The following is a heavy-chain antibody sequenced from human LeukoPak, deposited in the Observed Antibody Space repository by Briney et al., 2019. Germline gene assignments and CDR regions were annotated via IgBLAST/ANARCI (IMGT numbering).Heavy chain of an antibody. V-gene: IGHV3-66*01. D-gene: IGHD5-18*01. CDR1: GFTVSSNY. J-gene: IGHJ5*02. Sequence: GGSLRLSCAASGFTVSSNYMSWVRQAPGKGLEWVSVIYSGGSTYYADSVKGRFTISRDNSKNTLYLQMNSLRAEDTAVYYCARDGRMTATAGWFDPWGQGTLVTVSS. CDR2: IYSGGST. CDR3: ARDGRMTATAGWFDP.